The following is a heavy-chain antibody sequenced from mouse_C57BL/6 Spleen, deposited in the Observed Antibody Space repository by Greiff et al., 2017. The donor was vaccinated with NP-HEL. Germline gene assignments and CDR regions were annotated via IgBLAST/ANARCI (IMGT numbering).Heavy chain of an antibody. D-gene: IGHD1-1*01. V-gene: IGHV3-6*01. Sequence: DVKLQESGPGLVKPSQSLSLTCSVTGYSITSGYYWNWIRQFPGNKLEWMGYISYDGSNNYNPSLKNRISITRDTSKNQFFLKLNSVTTEDTATYYGARDRLITPVVATGFDYWGQGTTLTVSS. CDR3: ARDRLITPVVATGFDY. J-gene: IGHJ2*01. CDR2: ISYDGSN. CDR1: GYSITSGYY.